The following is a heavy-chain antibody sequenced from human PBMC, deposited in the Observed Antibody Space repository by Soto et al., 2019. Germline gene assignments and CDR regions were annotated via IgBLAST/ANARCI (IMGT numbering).Heavy chain of an antibody. V-gene: IGHV4-30-4*01. D-gene: IGHD3-10*01. Sequence: TSETLSLTCTVSGGSINSGDYYWSWIRQPPGKGLEWIGYIYYSGSTYYNPSLKSRVTISVDTSKNQFSLKLSSVTAADTAVYYCARVPLYYYGSGSYYYYFDYWGQATLVTVSS. CDR1: GGSINSGDYY. J-gene: IGHJ4*02. CDR3: ARVPLYYYGSGSYYYYFDY. CDR2: IYYSGST.